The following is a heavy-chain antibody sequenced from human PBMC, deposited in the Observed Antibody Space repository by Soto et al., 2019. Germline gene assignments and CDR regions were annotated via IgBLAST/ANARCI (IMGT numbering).Heavy chain of an antibody. Sequence: QVQLVQSGAEVKEPGASVKLSCKASGYSFSSHYMHWVRRAPGQGLEWVGIIAPVGDSKAYGQQFEGRVTMTWDTSASTVYMELSNLKSEDTAIYYCARDHLRQLDHWGLGTLVTVSS. V-gene: IGHV1-46*01. CDR1: GYSFSSHY. CDR3: ARDHLRQLDH. CDR2: IAPVGDSK. J-gene: IGHJ4*02. D-gene: IGHD4-17*01.